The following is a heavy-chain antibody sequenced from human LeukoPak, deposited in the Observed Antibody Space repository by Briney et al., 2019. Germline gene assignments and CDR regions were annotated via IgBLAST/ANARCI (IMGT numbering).Heavy chain of an antibody. J-gene: IGHJ4*02. CDR2: VKQDGSET. V-gene: IGHV3-7*01. CDR1: GFTFSTYW. CDR3: ARDRATY. Sequence: GGSLRLSCAASGFTFSTYWMSSVRQAPGKGLEWVASVKQDGSETYYVDSVKGRFTISRDNAKNSLYLQMNSLRAQDTAVYYCARDRATYWGQGTLVTVSS.